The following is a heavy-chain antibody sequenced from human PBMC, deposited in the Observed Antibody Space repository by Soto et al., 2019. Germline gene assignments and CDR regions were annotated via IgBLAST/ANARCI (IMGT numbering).Heavy chain of an antibody. CDR2: INSDGSST. J-gene: IGHJ3*02. V-gene: IGHV3-74*01. Sequence: LIRQPPGKGLVWVSRINSDGSSTSYADSVKGRFTISRDNAKNTLYLQMNSLRAEDTAVYYCARGRGSSWYDAFDIWGQGAMVTVSS. CDR3: ARGRGSSWYDAFDI. D-gene: IGHD6-13*01.